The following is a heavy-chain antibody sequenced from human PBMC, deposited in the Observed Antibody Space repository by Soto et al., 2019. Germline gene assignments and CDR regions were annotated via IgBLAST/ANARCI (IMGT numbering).Heavy chain of an antibody. CDR3: ARDVAATGAARWLDP. CDR2: IWYDGSHK. D-gene: IGHD6-13*01. J-gene: IGHJ5*02. Sequence: QVQVVESGGGVVQPGRSLRLSCEASGFPFGSHGMHWVRQSPGKGLEWGAFIWYDGSHKDYAASVRGRFTISRDDSKNTLYLQMDNLRGEDTAIYYCARDVAATGAARWLDPWGEGTLVSVSA. CDR1: GFPFGSHG. V-gene: IGHV3-33*01.